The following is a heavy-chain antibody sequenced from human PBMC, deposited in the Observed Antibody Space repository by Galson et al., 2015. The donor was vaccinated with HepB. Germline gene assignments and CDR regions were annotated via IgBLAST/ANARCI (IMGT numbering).Heavy chain of an antibody. D-gene: IGHD2-21*02. Sequence: SVKVSCKASGGTFSSYAISWVRQAPGQGLEWMGGIIPIFGTAYYAQKFQGRVTITADESTSTAYMELSSLRSEDTAVYYCARSKHIVVVTAQFDLWGRGTLVTVSS. J-gene: IGHJ2*01. CDR1: GGTFSSYA. CDR3: ARSKHIVVVTAQFDL. CDR2: IIPIFGTA. V-gene: IGHV1-69*13.